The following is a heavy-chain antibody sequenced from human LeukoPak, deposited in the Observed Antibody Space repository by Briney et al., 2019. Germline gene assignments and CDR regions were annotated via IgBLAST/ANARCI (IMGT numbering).Heavy chain of an antibody. Sequence: SETLSLTCAVYGGSFSGYYWSWIRQPPGKGLEWIGEINHSGSTNYNPSLKSRVTISVDTSKNQFSLKLSSVTAADTAVSYCARVVGSSWYSFWFDPWGQGTLVTVSS. CDR2: INHSGST. J-gene: IGHJ5*02. CDR1: GGSFSGYY. CDR3: ARVVGSSWYSFWFDP. V-gene: IGHV4-34*01. D-gene: IGHD6-13*01.